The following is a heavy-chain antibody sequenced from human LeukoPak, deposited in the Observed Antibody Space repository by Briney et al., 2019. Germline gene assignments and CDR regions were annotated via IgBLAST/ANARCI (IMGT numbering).Heavy chain of an antibody. J-gene: IGHJ4*02. CDR2: ISAYNGNT. V-gene: IGHV1-18*01. Sequence: VASGKVSCKASGYTFTSYGISWVRQAPGQGLEWMGWISAYNGNTNYAQKLQGRVTMTTDTSTSTAYMELRSLRSDDTAVYYCARFSYYYGSGSYPDYWGQGTLVTVSS. CDR3: ARFSYYYGSGSYPDY. CDR1: GYTFTSYG. D-gene: IGHD3-10*01.